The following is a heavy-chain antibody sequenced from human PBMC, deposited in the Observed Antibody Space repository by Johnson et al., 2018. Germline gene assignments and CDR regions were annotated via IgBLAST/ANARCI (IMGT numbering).Heavy chain of an antibody. CDR3: TKTTAGFWHGYEY. CDR2: INPRGNT. V-gene: IGHV4-4*02. J-gene: IGHJ4*02. D-gene: IGHD3-3*01. CDR1: GVSISTYNW. Sequence: QVQLVQSCPGLVKPSGTLSLTCDVSGVSISTYNWWTWVRQTTGKGLEWIGEINPRGNTNYNPSLASRVTISLDKSKNQFSLRLTSVTAADTAVYYCTKTTAGFWHGYEYWGQGALVTVSS.